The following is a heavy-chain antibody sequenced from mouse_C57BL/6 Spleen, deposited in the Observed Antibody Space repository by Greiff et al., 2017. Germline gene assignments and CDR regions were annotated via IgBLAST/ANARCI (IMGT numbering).Heavy chain of an antibody. Sequence: EVKLQESGAELVRPGASVKLSCTASGFNIKDDYMHWVKQRPEQGLEWIGWIDPENGDTEYASKFQGKATITADTSSNTAYLQLSSLTSEDTAVYYCTTRDPAYWGQGTLVTVSA. CDR2: IDPENGDT. V-gene: IGHV14-4*01. CDR3: TTRDPAY. D-gene: IGHD3-3*01. CDR1: GFNIKDDY. J-gene: IGHJ3*01.